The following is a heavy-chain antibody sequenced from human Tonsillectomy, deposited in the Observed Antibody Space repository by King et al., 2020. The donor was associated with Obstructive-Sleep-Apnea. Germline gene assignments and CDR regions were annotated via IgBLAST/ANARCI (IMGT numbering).Heavy chain of an antibody. CDR2: IWNDGSNK. CDR1: GFTFRSNA. Sequence: VKLVESGGGVVQPGRSLRLSCAASGFTFRSNAMHWVRQAPGKGLEWVAVIWNDGSNKFYADSVKGRFTISRDNSKNTLYLQMNSLRGEDTAVYYCARGLYSSEGMDVWGQGTTVTV. V-gene: IGHV3-33*01. J-gene: IGHJ6*02. D-gene: IGHD3-22*01. CDR3: ARGLYSSEGMDV.